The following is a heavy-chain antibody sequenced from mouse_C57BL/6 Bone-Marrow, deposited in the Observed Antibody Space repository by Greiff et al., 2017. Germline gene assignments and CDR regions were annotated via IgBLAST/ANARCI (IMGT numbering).Heavy chain of an antibody. CDR3: ARGTSYFDY. V-gene: IGHV1-54*01. D-gene: IGHD3-3*01. CDR2: INPGSGGT. CDR1: GYAFTNYL. J-gene: IGHJ2*01. Sequence: QVQLQQSGAELVRPGTSVKVSCKASGYAFTNYLIEWVKQRPGQGLEWIGVINPGSGGTNYNEKFKGKATLTADKSSSTAYSQLSSLTSEDSAVYFCARGTSYFDYWGQGTTLTVSS.